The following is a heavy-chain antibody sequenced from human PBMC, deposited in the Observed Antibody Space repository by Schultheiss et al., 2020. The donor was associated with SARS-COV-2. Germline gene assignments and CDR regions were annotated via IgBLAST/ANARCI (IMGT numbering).Heavy chain of an antibody. V-gene: IGHV3-23*01. CDR2: ISGTGGWT. CDR1: GFTFSSYG. J-gene: IGHJ6*02. CDR3: ARGGSGWHYYYYGMDV. D-gene: IGHD6-19*01. Sequence: GGSLRLSCAASGFTFSSYGMHWVRQAPGRGLEWVSAISGTGGWTYFADSVKGRFTISRDNSWNMLYVQMNSLRVEDSAVYYCARGGSGWHYYYYGMDVWGQGTTVTVSS.